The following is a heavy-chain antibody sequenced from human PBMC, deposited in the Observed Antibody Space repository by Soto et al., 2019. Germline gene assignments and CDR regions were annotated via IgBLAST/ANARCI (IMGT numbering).Heavy chain of an antibody. Sequence: EVQLVEYGGGLVEPGGSLRLSCAPSGLSFSTHSMNWVRQAPGKGLEWVASISSDSYYIYYADSVKGRFTISRDNAKNSLYLQMNSLRADDTAVYYCARNRNPSSKTHGMDVWGQGTTVTVSS. CDR1: GLSFSTHS. J-gene: IGHJ6*02. CDR3: ARNRNPSSKTHGMDV. V-gene: IGHV3-21*01. CDR2: ISSDSYYI.